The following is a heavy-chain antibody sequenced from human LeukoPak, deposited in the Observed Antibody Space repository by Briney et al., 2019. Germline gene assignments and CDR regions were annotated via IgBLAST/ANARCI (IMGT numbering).Heavy chain of an antibody. CDR3: ARRVTVHDAFDI. CDR1: GFTFSSYS. Sequence: GGPLRLSCAASGFTFSSYSMNWVGQAPGKGLEWVSYISSSSSTIYYADSVKGRFTISRDNAKNSLYLQMNSLRAEDTAVYYCARRVTVHDAFDIWGQGTMVTVSS. V-gene: IGHV3-48*04. CDR2: ISSSSSTI. J-gene: IGHJ3*02. D-gene: IGHD1-1*01.